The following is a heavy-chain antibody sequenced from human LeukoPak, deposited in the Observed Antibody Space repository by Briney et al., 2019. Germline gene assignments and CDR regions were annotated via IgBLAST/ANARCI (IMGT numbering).Heavy chain of an antibody. CDR1: GFTFSSYW. D-gene: IGHD6-19*01. Sequence: PGGSLRLSCAASGFTFSSYWMSWVRQAPGKGLEWVANIKQDGSEKYYVDSVKGRFTISRDNAKNSLYLQMNSLRAEDTAVYYCARGTVAGQGLPRYWGQGTLVTVSS. CDR2: IKQDGSEK. CDR3: ARGTVAGQGLPRY. J-gene: IGHJ4*02. V-gene: IGHV3-7*01.